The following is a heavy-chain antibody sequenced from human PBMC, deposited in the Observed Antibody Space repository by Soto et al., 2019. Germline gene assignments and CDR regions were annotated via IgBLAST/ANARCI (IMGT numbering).Heavy chain of an antibody. J-gene: IGHJ5*02. D-gene: IGHD6-6*01. CDR2: ISGSGGTT. CDR3: AKGVAVGFHFGSSTDRGFDP. Sequence: GGSLRLSCAASGFTFSSYAMSWVRQAPGKGLEWVSIISGSGGTTYHADSVKDRFTISRDNSKNTLFLQTNSLRAEDTAIYYCAKGVAVGFHFGSSTDRGFDPWGQGTLVTVSS. V-gene: IGHV3-23*01. CDR1: GFTFSSYA.